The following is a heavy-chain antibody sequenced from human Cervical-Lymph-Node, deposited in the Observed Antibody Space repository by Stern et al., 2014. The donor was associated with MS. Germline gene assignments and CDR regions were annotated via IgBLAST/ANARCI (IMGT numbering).Heavy chain of an antibody. D-gene: IGHD1-26*01. CDR3: AVGSLGYFNL. V-gene: IGHV1-24*01. CDR2: FDPEDDET. CDR1: GNTLSEVS. Sequence: QVQLVQSGAEVKKPGASVKVSCKVSGNTLSEVSMHWVRQAPGIGLEWMGGFDPEDDETVYAPKFQGRVTMTEDTSTDTGYMELSSLGSEDTAVYYCAVGSLGYFNLWGRGTLVIVSS. J-gene: IGHJ2*01.